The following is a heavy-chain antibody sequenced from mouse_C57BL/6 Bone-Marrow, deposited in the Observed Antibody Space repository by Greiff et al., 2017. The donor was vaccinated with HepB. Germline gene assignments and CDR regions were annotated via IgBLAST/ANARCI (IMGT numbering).Heavy chain of an antibody. J-gene: IGHJ3*01. CDR3: AEGDYYSNYVAWFAY. V-gene: IGHV1-80*01. CDR1: GYAFSSYW. CDR2: IYPGDGDT. D-gene: IGHD2-5*01. Sequence: VQLQQSGAELVKPGASVKISCKASGYAFSSYWMNWVKQRPGKGLEWIGQIYPGDGDTNYNGKFKGKATLTADKSSSTAYMKLSSLTSEDSAVYFCAEGDYYSNYVAWFAYWGQGTLVTVSA.